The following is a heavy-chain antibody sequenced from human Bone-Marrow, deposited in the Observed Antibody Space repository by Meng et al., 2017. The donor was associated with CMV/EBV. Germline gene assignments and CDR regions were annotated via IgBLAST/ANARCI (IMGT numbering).Heavy chain of an antibody. J-gene: IGHJ6*02. V-gene: IGHV3-9*01. CDR3: ARRPLYDHGMDV. Sequence: LKISCAASGFTYGDYAMHWVRQAPGKGLEWVSGISWSSGTIGYADSVKGRFTISRDNAKNSLFLQMNSLTVGDTAVYYCARRPLYDHGMDVWGQGTTVTVSS. D-gene: IGHD2/OR15-2a*01. CDR2: ISWSSGTI. CDR1: GFTYGDYA.